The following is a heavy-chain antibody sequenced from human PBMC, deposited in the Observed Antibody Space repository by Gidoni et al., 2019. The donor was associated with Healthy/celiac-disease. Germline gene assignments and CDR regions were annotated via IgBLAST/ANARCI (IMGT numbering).Heavy chain of an antibody. J-gene: IGHJ5*02. Sequence: QVQLVQSGAEVKKPGSSVKVSCKASVGTFSSYAISWVRQAPGQGLEWMGRIIPILGIANYAKKFQGRVTITADKSTSTAYMELRSLRSEDTAVYYCSRGEGSYCSGGSCYPTKFDPWGQGTLVTVSS. CDR1: VGTFSSYA. CDR3: SRGEGSYCSGGSCYPTKFDP. D-gene: IGHD2-15*01. CDR2: IIPILGIA. V-gene: IGHV1-69*04.